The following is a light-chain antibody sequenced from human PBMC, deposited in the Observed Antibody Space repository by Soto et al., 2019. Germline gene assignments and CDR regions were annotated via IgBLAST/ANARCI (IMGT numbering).Light chain of an antibody. CDR1: QSVSSC. J-gene: IGKJ1*01. V-gene: IGKV3-15*01. CDR3: QQYNNWPQT. Sequence: EIVMTQSPATLSVSPGERATLSCRASQSVSSCLAWYQQKPGQTPRLLIYGASTRATGVPARFSGSGSGTEFTLTISSLQSEDFAVYYCQQYNNWPQTFGQGTKVEIK. CDR2: GAS.